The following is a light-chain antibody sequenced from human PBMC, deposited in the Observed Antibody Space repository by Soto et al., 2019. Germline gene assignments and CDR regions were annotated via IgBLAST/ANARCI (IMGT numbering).Light chain of an antibody. CDR3: QQFNSYSIT. CDR2: DAS. J-gene: IGKJ5*01. V-gene: IGKV1-13*02. Sequence: AIQLTQSPSSLSASVGDRVTITCRASQGISSALAWYQQKPGKAPKLLIYDASSLESGVPSRFSGSGSGTDFTLTLSSLQPEDSATYYCQQFNSYSITFGQGTRLEIK. CDR1: QGISSA.